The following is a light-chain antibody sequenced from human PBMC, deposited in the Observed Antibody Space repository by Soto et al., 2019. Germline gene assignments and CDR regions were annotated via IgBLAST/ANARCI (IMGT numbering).Light chain of an antibody. V-gene: IGKV3-20*01. J-gene: IGKJ5*01. CDR2: GAS. CDR3: QQYGSSRIT. Sequence: EIVLTQSPGTLSLSPGERATLSCRASQSVSSSYLAWYQQKPGQAPRLLIYGASSRATGLPDRFSGSGSGTDFTLTISRLEPEDFAVYYCQQYGSSRITFGQGTRLEMK. CDR1: QSVSSSY.